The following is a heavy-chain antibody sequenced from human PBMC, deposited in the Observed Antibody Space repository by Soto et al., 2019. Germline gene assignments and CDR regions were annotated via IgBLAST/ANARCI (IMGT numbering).Heavy chain of an antibody. V-gene: IGHV1-18*01. D-gene: IGHD2-2*01. CDR3: ARDRIVAVPAGHDVFDF. J-gene: IGHJ3*01. Sequence: QVQLVQSGAEVQKPGASVKVSCKTSGYTFTSFGISWVRQAPGQGLEWMAWISTYNDNTKFARRLQGRVTLSTDTSTSTVYMELRSRRSDDTAVYYCARDRIVAVPAGHDVFDFWGQGTMVTVSS. CDR2: ISTYNDNT. CDR1: GYTFTSFG.